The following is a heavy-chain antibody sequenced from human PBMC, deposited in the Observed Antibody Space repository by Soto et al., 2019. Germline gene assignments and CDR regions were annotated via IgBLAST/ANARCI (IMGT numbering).Heavy chain of an antibody. J-gene: IGHJ6*02. CDR1: GGSFSGYY. Sequence: ASETLSLTCAVYGGSFSGYYWSWIRQPPGKGLEWIGEINHSGSTNYNPSLKSRVTISVDTSKNQFSLKLSSVTAADTAVYYCARVSGIQLWSYYYYYGMDVWGQGTTVTVSS. CDR3: ARVSGIQLWSYYYYYGMDV. D-gene: IGHD5-18*01. V-gene: IGHV4-34*01. CDR2: INHSGST.